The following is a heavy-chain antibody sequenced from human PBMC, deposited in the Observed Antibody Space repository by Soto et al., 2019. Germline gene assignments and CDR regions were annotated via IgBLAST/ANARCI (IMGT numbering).Heavy chain of an antibody. V-gene: IGHV4-59*08. J-gene: IGHJ4*02. D-gene: IGHD1-26*01. CDR3: AKMERSKEGLSVYYFDD. CDR1: GVSISNYY. Sequence: QVQLEESGPGLVKPSETLSLTCTVSGVSISNYYWSWIRQSPEKGLEWIGYISYNGNTNYNPSLKSRITISGVTSKNQFSLKLTAVTAADTAVYYCAKMERSKEGLSVYYFDDWGQGTLATVSS. CDR2: ISYNGNT.